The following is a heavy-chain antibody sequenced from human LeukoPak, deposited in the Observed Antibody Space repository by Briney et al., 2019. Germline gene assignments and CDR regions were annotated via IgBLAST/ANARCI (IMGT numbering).Heavy chain of an antibody. CDR1: GFTFSSYA. CDR2: ISYDGSNK. Sequence: PGGSLRLSCAASGFTFSSYAMHWVRQAPGKGLEWVAVISYDGSNKYYADSVKGRFTISRDNSKNTLYLQMNSLRAEDTAVYYCARGAYYYDSSGFYRPLDYWGQGTLVTVSS. V-gene: IGHV3-30*01. D-gene: IGHD3-22*01. J-gene: IGHJ4*02. CDR3: ARGAYYYDSSGFYRPLDY.